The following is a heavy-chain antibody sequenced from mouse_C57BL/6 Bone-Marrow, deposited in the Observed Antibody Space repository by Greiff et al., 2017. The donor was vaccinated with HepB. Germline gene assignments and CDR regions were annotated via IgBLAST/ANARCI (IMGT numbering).Heavy chain of an antibody. Sequence: EVQGVESGEGLVKPGGSLKLSCAASGFTFSSYAMSWVRQTPEKRLEWVAYISSGGDYIYYADPVKGRFTISRDNDRNTLYLQMSSLKSEDTAMYYCTIYDGYPYAMDYWGQGTSVTVSS. V-gene: IGHV5-9-1*02. CDR3: TIYDGYPYAMDY. D-gene: IGHD2-3*01. CDR2: ISSGGDYI. CDR1: GFTFSSYA. J-gene: IGHJ4*01.